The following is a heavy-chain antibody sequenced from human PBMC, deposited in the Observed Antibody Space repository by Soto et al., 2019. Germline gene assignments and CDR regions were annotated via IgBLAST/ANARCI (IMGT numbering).Heavy chain of an antibody. V-gene: IGHV4-59*01. CDR1: DGSIRSYY. J-gene: IGHJ4*02. D-gene: IGHD6-6*01. Sequence: SETLPLTCTVSDGSIRSYYWSWIRQPPGKGLEWIGHIYYTGSTKYNPSLKSRVIMSVDTSKNQFSLNLSSVTAADTAVYYCARHDVLDYWGQGTLVTVSS. CDR2: IYYTGST. CDR3: ARHDVLDY.